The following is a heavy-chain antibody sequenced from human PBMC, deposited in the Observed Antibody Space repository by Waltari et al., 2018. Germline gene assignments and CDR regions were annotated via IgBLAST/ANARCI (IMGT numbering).Heavy chain of an antibody. CDR3: ATTIFGVVIIDY. D-gene: IGHD3-3*01. V-gene: IGHV4-34*01. Sequence: QVQLQQWGAGLLKPSETLSLTCAVYGGSFSGYYWSWIRQPPGKGLEWIGEINHSGSTNYNPSLKSRVTMSVDTSKNQFSLKLSSVTAADTAVYYCATTIFGVVIIDYWGQGTLVTVSS. CDR1: GGSFSGYY. CDR2: INHSGST. J-gene: IGHJ4*02.